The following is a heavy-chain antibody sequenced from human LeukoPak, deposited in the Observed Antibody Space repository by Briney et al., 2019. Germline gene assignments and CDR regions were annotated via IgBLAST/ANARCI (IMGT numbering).Heavy chain of an antibody. CDR1: GFTFSSYN. D-gene: IGHD3-3*01. CDR2: ISSRSSYI. Sequence: GGSLRLSCAASGFTFSSYNMKWVRQAPGKGLEWVSSISSRSSYIFYADSVKGRFTISRDNAKKSLYLQMNSLRAEDTAVYYCASGVNYFDYWGLGTLVTVSS. V-gene: IGHV3-21*01. CDR3: ASGVNYFDY. J-gene: IGHJ4*02.